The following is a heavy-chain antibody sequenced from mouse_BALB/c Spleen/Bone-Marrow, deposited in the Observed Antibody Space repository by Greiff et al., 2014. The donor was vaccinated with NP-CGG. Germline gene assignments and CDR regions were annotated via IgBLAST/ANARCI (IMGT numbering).Heavy chain of an antibody. CDR3: VSHDGYYVGWYIDD. V-gene: IGHV1-14*01. J-gene: IGHJ1*01. Sequence: VQLQQPGPELVKPGTSVKMSCKASGYTFTSYVMHWVKQKPGQGLEWIGYIIPYNDGTKYNEKFKGKATLTSDKSSSTAYMKLSSQTYEDSAVYSCVSHDGYYVGWYIDDWGAGTTVTVSS. CDR2: IIPYNDGT. D-gene: IGHD2-3*01. CDR1: GYTFTSYV.